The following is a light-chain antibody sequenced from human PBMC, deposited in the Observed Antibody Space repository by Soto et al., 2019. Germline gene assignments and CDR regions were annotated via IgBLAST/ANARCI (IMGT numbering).Light chain of an antibody. CDR3: QQRPKWPPGLT. V-gene: IGKV3-11*01. CDR2: DAF. CDR1: QSVSRY. J-gene: IGKJ4*01. Sequence: IVLTQLPATLSLSPGERATLSCRAIQSVSRYLDWYQQKPGQAPRLLSYDAFNRAIGLPAMFSGSGSGTYFTLTISSLEPEDFAVYYCQQRPKWPPGLTFGGGAKVDIK.